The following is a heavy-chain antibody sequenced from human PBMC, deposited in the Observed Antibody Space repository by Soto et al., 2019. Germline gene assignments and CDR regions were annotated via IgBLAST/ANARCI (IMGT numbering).Heavy chain of an antibody. Sequence: PVGSLRLSCVGSGFTFSNFWMSWVRQAPGKGLEWVANIKGDGSEKRYADSVKGRLTISRDNAKNSVSLQMNSLRVEDTALYYCGRDEVRNGVGVWGPGTTVTVSS. V-gene: IGHV3-7*01. J-gene: IGHJ6*02. CDR1: GFTFSNFW. CDR3: GRDEVRNGVGV. CDR2: IKGDGSEK.